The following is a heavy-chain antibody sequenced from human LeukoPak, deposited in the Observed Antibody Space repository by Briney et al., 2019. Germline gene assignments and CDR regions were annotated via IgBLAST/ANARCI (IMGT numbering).Heavy chain of an antibody. CDR2: IDHSGST. CDR3: ARAGSGRGRGGPNWFDP. J-gene: IGHJ5*02. D-gene: IGHD3-10*01. CDR1: GGSFSGYY. Sequence: PSETLSLTCAVYGGSFSGYYRSWIRQPPGKGLEWIGEIDHSGSTNYSPSLKSRVTISVDTSKNQFSLKLSSVTAADTAVYYCARAGSGRGRGGPNWFDPWGQGTLVTVSS. V-gene: IGHV4-34*01.